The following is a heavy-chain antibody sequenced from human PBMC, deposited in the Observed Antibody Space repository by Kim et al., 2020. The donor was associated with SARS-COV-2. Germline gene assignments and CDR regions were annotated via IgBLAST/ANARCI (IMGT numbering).Heavy chain of an antibody. V-gene: IGHV1-2*02. CDR1: GYTFTDYY. J-gene: IGHJ4*02. D-gene: IGHD3-10*01. CDR2: INPNSGDT. Sequence: ASVKVSCKASGYTFTDYYLHWVRQAPGQGLEWMGWINPNSGDTSYAQKFQGRVTMTRDTSITTAYMELSRLRSDDPAVYYCARSGGPYDYWGQGTLVTVSS. CDR3: ARSGGPYDY.